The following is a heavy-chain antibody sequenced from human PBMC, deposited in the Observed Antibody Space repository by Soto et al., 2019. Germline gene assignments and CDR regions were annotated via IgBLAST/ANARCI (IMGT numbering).Heavy chain of an antibody. CDR3: ARDQGYDFWSALSV. J-gene: IGHJ6*04. CDR2: ISSSSCYI. V-gene: IGHV3-21*01. CDR1: GFTFGSYS. D-gene: IGHD3-3*01. Sequence: GGSLRLSCAASGFTFGSYSMNWVRQAPGKGLEWVSSISSSSCYIYYADSVKGRFTISRDNAKNSLYLQMNSLRAEDTAVYYCARDQGYDFWSALSVWGKGTTVTVSS.